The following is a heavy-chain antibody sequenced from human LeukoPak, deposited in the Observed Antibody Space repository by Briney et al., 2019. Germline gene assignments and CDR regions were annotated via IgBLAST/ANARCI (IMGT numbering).Heavy chain of an antibody. CDR1: GYTFTGYY. J-gene: IGHJ5*02. D-gene: IGHD4-17*01. CDR2: INPNSGGT. CDR3: ARDGYGDYLFDP. Sequence: GASVTVSFKASGYTFTGYYMHWVRQAPGQGLEWMGWINPNSGGTNYAQKFQGRVTMTRDTSISTAYMELSRLRSDDTAVYYCARDGYGDYLFDPWGQGTLVTVSS. V-gene: IGHV1-2*02.